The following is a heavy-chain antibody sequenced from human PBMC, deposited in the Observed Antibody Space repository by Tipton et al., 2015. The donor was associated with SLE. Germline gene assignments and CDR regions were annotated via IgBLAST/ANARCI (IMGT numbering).Heavy chain of an antibody. CDR2: IYHSGST. Sequence: LRLSCTVSGGSISSSSYYWGWIRQPPGKGLEWIGSIYHSGSTYYNPSLKSRVTISVDTSKNQFSLKLSSVTAADTAVYYCARVGPGAAAGSDYWGQGTLVTVSS. CDR3: ARVGPGAAAGSDY. J-gene: IGHJ4*02. D-gene: IGHD6-13*01. V-gene: IGHV4-39*07. CDR1: GGSISSSSYY.